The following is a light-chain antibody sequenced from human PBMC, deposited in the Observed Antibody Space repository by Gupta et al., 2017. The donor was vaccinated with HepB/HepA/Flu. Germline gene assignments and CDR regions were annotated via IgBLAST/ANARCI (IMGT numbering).Light chain of an antibody. CDR3: QQNNITLS. CDR2: GAS. Sequence: EIVVTQSPATLSASPGDRVTLPCRASQSASSSLAWYQQKPGQAPRLLIYGASTRAGGIPGRFSGSGSGTHFTLTSSGQQSEDFAVYYRQQNNITLSFGHGTKVDF. V-gene: IGKV3D-15*01. J-gene: IGKJ3*01. CDR1: QSASSS.